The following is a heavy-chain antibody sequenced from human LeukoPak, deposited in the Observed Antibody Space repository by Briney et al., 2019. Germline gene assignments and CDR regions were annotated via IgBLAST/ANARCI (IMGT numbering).Heavy chain of an antibody. CDR1: GGSISSGSYY. Sequence: SQTLSLTCTVSGGSISSGSYYWSWIRQPAGKGLEWIGRIYTSGSTNYNPSLKSRVTISVDTSKNQFSLKLSSVTAADTAVHYCARVLTYGSRTYYFDYWGQGTLVTVSS. CDR3: ARVLTYGSRTYYFDY. J-gene: IGHJ4*02. D-gene: IGHD3-10*01. CDR2: IYTSGST. V-gene: IGHV4-61*02.